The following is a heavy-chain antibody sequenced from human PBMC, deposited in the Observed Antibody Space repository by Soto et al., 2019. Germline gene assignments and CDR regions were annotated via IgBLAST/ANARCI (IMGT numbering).Heavy chain of an antibody. J-gene: IGHJ5*02. Sequence: ETRSRTSGAYEGTFSGNSWGWLRQWTGEGAERLRAANARGSRNYTPFLRGRLTISLDTSKNQFSLRLSSVTSADTAVYYCARGLAPTIFGTVPTPNWFDPWGQGTQVTVS. CDR2: ANARGSR. D-gene: IGHD3-3*01. CDR1: EGTFSGNS. V-gene: IGHV4-34*01. CDR3: ARGLAPTIFGTVPTPNWFDP.